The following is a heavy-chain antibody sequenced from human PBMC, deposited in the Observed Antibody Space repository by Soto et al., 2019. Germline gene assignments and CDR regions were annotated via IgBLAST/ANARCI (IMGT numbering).Heavy chain of an antibody. J-gene: IGHJ4*02. D-gene: IGHD6-19*01. CDR1: GFTFSSYW. CDR3: AGGSGWLVTD. V-gene: IGHV3-7*04. CDR2: VKQDGSEE. Sequence: EVQLVESGGGLVQPGGSLRLSCAASGFTFSSYWMNWVRQAPGKGLEWVANVKQDGSEEYYVDSVKGRFTISRDNARSSRYRQMNNLRAEDTAVYYCAGGSGWLVTDWGQGTLVTVSS.